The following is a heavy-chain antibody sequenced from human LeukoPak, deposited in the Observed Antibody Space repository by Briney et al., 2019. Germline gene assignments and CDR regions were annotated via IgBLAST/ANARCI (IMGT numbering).Heavy chain of an antibody. V-gene: IGHV4-59*01. Sequence: SKTLSLTCTVSGGSISSFYWSWIRQSPGKGLEWIGYIYKSATTNYNPSLKSRVTISVDTSKKQFSLKVNSVTAADTDVYYCARGTYSGSYSGYFDYWGQGTLVTVSS. CDR2: IYKSATT. CDR3: ARGTYSGSYSGYFDY. CDR1: GGSISSFY. D-gene: IGHD1-26*01. J-gene: IGHJ4*02.